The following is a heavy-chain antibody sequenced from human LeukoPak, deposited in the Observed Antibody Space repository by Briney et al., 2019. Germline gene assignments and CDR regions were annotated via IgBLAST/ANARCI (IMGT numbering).Heavy chain of an antibody. J-gene: IGHJ4*02. CDR2: IKQDGSEK. CDR3: ARVGATVGYYFDY. CDR1: GFTFSSYW. D-gene: IGHD1-26*01. V-gene: IGHV3-7*01. Sequence: GGSLRLSCAASGFTFSSYWMSWVRQAPGRGLEGVANIKQDGSEKYYVDSVEGRLTISRDNAKNSLYLQMNSLRAEDKAVYYCARVGATVGYYFDYWGQGTLVTVSS.